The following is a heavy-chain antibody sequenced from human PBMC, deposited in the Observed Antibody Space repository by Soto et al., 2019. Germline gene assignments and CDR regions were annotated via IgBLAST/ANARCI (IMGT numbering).Heavy chain of an antibody. V-gene: IGHV2-5*02. Sequence: QITLNESGPTLVKPMQTLTLTCNFSGFSLDSTAVGVGWLRQPPGKALECLALIYWDGDKRYNPSLTNRVIITKVTSKTQVVLTMSDMASADTGKYFCAHFIFWGSFVRGGHVDYGGQGVLVTVSS. CDR1: GFSLDSTAVG. J-gene: IGHJ4*02. CDR2: IYWDGDK. D-gene: IGHD3-9*01. CDR3: AHFIFWGSFVRGGHVDY.